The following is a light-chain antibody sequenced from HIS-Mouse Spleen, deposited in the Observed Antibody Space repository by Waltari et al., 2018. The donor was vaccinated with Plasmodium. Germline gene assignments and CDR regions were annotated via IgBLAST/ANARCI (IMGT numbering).Light chain of an antibody. V-gene: IGLV3-1*01. CDR1: KLGDTY. Sequence: SYELTQPPSVSVSPGQTASITCSGAKLGDTYACWYQQKPGQSPVLVIYQDSKRPSGIPERFSGSNSGNTATLTISGTQAMGEADYYCQAWDSSTVVFGGGTKLTVL. J-gene: IGLJ2*01. CDR2: QDS. CDR3: QAWDSSTVV.